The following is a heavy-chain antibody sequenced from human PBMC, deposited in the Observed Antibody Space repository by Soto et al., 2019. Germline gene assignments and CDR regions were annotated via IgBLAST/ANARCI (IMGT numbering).Heavy chain of an antibody. D-gene: IGHD6-13*01. CDR3: ARVKQQLVLYYGMDV. CDR2: INHSGST. V-gene: IGHV4-34*01. Sequence: SSETLSLTCAVYGGSFSGYYWSWIRQPPGKGLEWIGEINHSGSTNYNPSLKSRVTISVDTSKNQFSLKLSSVTAADTAVNYCARVKQQLVLYYGMDVWGQGTTVTVSS. J-gene: IGHJ6*02. CDR1: GGSFSGYY.